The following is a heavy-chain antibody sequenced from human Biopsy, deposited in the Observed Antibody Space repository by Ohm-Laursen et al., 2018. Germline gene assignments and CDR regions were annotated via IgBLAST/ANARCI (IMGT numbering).Heavy chain of an antibody. CDR2: ILPFYGTT. Sequence: SSVKVSCKASGGTFTMFPISWVRQAPGQGLEWMGAILPFYGTTNFAQKFQGRVTLTADGSTSTAYMELSSLRSEDTGVYYCASSDGRSGFDYWGQGTPVTVSS. V-gene: IGHV1-69*01. D-gene: IGHD3-10*01. CDR3: ASSDGRSGFDY. J-gene: IGHJ4*02. CDR1: GGTFTMFP.